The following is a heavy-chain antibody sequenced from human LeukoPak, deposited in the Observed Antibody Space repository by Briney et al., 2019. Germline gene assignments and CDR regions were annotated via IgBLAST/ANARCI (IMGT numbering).Heavy chain of an antibody. D-gene: IGHD3-3*01. Sequence: PGGSLRLSCAASGFTFSSYSMNWVRQAPGKGLEWVSSISSSSSYIYYADSVKGRFTISRDNAKNSLYLQMNSLRAEDTAVYYCARDTHSYDFWSGYYSYYFDYWGQGTLVTVSS. CDR1: GFTFSSYS. J-gene: IGHJ4*02. CDR3: ARDTHSYDFWSGYYSYYFDY. CDR2: ISSSSSYI. V-gene: IGHV3-21*01.